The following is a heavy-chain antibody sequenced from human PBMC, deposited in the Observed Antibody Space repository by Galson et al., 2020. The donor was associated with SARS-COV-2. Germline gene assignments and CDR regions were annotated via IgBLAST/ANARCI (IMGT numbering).Heavy chain of an antibody. CDR2: INNDGSNT. CDR3: ARGGLCHGFDV. D-gene: IGHD2-21*01. Sequence: GGSLRLSCAASGFTFVSYWMHWVRQAPGKGLVWVSRINNDGSNTIYADSVKGRFTMSRDNAKNTVFLQINSLRDEDTAVYYCARGGLCHGFDVWGQGAMCTVSS. J-gene: IGHJ3*01. V-gene: IGHV3-74*01. CDR1: GFTFVSYW.